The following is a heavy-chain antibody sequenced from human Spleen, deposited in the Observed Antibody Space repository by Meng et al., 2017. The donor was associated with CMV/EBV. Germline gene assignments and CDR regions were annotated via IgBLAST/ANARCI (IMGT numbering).Heavy chain of an antibody. V-gene: IGHV3-30*04. CDR2: ISYDGSNK. CDR1: GFIFSSYA. CDR3: ARGWPSMGAALSY. D-gene: IGHD2-15*01. Sequence: AFGFIFSSYAMHWVRQAPGKGLEWVAVISYDGSNKYYADSVKGRFTISRDNSKNTLYLQMNSLRAEDTAVYYCARGWPSMGAALSYWGQGTLVTVSS. J-gene: IGHJ4*02.